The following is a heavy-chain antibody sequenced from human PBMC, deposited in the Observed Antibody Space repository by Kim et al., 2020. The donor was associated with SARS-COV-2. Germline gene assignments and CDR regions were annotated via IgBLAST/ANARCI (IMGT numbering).Heavy chain of an antibody. V-gene: IGHV1-3*01. CDR3: ARDHYDILTGGDY. Sequence: ASVNVSCKASGYTFTSYAMHWVRQAPGQRLEWMGWINAGNGNTKYSQKFQGRVTITRDTSASTAYMELSSLRSEDTAVYYCARDHYDILTGGDYWGQGTLVTVSS. CDR1: GYTFTSYA. D-gene: IGHD3-9*01. J-gene: IGHJ4*02. CDR2: INAGNGNT.